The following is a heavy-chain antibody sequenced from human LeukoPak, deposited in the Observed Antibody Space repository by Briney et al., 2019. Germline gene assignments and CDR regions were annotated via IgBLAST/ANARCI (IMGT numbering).Heavy chain of an antibody. Sequence: PGRSLRLSCAASGFTFSSCAMHWVRQAPGKGLEWVAVISYDGSNIYYADSVKGRFTISRDNSKNTLYLQMNSLRAEDTAVYYCARDRGPNYYGSGSYYTTAGDYWGQGTLVTVFS. D-gene: IGHD3-10*01. CDR3: ARDRGPNYYGSGSYYTTAGDY. V-gene: IGHV3-30-3*01. CDR1: GFTFSSCA. CDR2: ISYDGSNI. J-gene: IGHJ4*02.